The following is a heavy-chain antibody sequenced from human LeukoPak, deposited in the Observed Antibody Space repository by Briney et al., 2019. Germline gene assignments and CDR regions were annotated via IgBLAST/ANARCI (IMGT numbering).Heavy chain of an antibody. Sequence: GESLKISCKASGYSFTSYSIGWVRQMPGKGLEWMGIIHPGDSDTRYSPSFEGQVTISADKSISTAYLQWSSLKASDTAMYYCASTRSWHRYGYGYWGQETLVTVSS. J-gene: IGHJ4*02. CDR2: IHPGDSDT. V-gene: IGHV5-51*01. CDR3: ASTRSWHRYGYGY. CDR1: GYSFTSYS. D-gene: IGHD5-18*01.